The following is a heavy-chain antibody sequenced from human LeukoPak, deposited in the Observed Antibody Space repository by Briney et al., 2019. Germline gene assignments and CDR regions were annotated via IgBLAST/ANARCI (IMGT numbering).Heavy chain of an antibody. CDR3: ARVAERTWLPYDSAFDI. Sequence: SETLSLTCAVSGYSISAGYYWSWIRQPPGKGLEWIATIYHGGSTYYNPSLESRITISLDTSRNLFSLNVTSMSAADSAMYYCARVAERTWLPYDSAFDIWGLGTMVTVSS. J-gene: IGHJ3*02. D-gene: IGHD3-3*01. CDR1: GYSISAGYY. CDR2: IYHGGST. V-gene: IGHV4-38-2*01.